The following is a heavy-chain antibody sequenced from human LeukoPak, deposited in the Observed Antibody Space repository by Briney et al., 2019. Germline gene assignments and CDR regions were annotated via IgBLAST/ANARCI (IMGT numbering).Heavy chain of an antibody. J-gene: IGHJ4*02. CDR2: ISSSSSYI. Sequence: RGSLRLSCAASGFTFSSYSMNWVRQAPGKGLEWVSSISSSSSYIYYADSVKGRFTISRDNAKNSLYLQMNSLRAEDTAVYYCARDRVEYYFDYWGQGTLVTVSS. D-gene: IGHD3-10*01. CDR1: GFTFSSYS. V-gene: IGHV3-21*01. CDR3: ARDRVEYYFDY.